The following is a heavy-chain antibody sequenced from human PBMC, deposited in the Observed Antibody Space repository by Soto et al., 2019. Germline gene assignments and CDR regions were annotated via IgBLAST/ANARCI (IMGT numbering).Heavy chain of an antibody. CDR1: GGTFSIYS. J-gene: IGHJ6*02. CDR2: IIPIFGTA. D-gene: IGHD3-22*01. Sequence: ASVKVSCKASGGTFSIYSISWVRQAPGQGLEWMGGIIPIFGTANYAQKFQGRVTITADESTSTAYMELSSLRSEDTAVYYCARVRLQVTTHYYSYSGMDVWGQGTTVTVSS. V-gene: IGHV1-69*13. CDR3: ARVRLQVTTHYYSYSGMDV.